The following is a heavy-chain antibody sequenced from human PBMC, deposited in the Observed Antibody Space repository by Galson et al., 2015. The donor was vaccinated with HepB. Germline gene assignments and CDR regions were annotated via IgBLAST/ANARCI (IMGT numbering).Heavy chain of an antibody. J-gene: IGHJ4*02. Sequence: SLRLSCAASGFTFSTYAMHWVRQAPGKGLEWVAVISFDGANKYYADSVKGRFTISRDNSKNTLYLQMNSLRPEDTAVYYRATREYPPPAGYWGQGTLVTVSS. CDR2: ISFDGANK. D-gene: IGHD2-2*01. CDR3: ATREYPPPAGY. V-gene: IGHV3-30*03. CDR1: GFTFSTYA.